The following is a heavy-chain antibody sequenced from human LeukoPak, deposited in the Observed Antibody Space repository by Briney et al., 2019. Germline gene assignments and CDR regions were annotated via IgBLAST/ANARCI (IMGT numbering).Heavy chain of an antibody. CDR1: GGTFSSYA. J-gene: IGHJ4*02. CDR2: IIPIFGTA. V-gene: IGHV1-69*05. Sequence: ASVKVSCKASGGTFSSYAISWVRQAPGQGLEWMGGIIPIFGTANYAQKFQGRVTITTDESTSTAYMELSSLRSEDTAVYYCARAYGSGSYELDYWGQGTLVTVSS. CDR3: ARAYGSGSYELDY. D-gene: IGHD3-10*01.